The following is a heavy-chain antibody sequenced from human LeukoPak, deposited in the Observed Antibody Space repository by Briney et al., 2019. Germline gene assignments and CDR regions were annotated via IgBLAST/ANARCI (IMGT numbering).Heavy chain of an antibody. Sequence: ASVKVSCKASGYTFTGYYMHWVRQAPGQGLEWMGRINPNSGGTNYAQKFQGRVTMTRDTSISTAYMELSGLRSDDTAVYYCAREYSSSWYGRRHYGMDVWGQGTTVTVSS. D-gene: IGHD6-13*01. CDR3: AREYSSSWYGRRHYGMDV. CDR2: INPNSGGT. V-gene: IGHV1-2*06. J-gene: IGHJ6*02. CDR1: GYTFTGYY.